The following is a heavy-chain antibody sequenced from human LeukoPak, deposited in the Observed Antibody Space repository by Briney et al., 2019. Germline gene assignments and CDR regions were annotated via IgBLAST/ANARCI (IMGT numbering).Heavy chain of an antibody. D-gene: IGHD3-22*01. CDR3: ARGSYYDSSGYSLDQH. Sequence: PGGSLRLSXAASGFTFSSYSMNWVRQAPGKGLEWVSSISSSSSYIYYADSVKGRFTISRDNAKNSLYLQMNSLRAEDTAVYYCARGSYYDSSGYSLDQHWGQGTLVTVSS. J-gene: IGHJ1*01. V-gene: IGHV3-21*01. CDR1: GFTFSSYS. CDR2: ISSSSSYI.